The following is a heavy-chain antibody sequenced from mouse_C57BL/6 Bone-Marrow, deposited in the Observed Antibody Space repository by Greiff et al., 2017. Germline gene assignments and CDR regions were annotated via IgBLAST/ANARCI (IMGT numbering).Heavy chain of an antibody. CDR3: ARHNLYYAMDY. J-gene: IGHJ4*01. CDR2: ISSGGSYT. Sequence: EVQLQESGGDLVKPGGSLKLSCAASGFTFSSYGMSWFRQTPDKRLEWVATISSGGSYTYYPDSVKGRFTIARDNAKNTLYLQMSSLKSEDTAMYYCARHNLYYAMDYWGQGTSVTVSS. CDR1: GFTFSSYG. V-gene: IGHV5-6*01.